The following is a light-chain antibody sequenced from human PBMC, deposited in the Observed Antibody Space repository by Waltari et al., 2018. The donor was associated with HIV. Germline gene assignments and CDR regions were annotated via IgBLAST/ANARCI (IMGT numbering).Light chain of an antibody. CDR2: DNN. CDR1: SSNIGNNS. Sequence: QSVLTQPPSVSAAPGQKVTISCSGSSSNIGNNSVSWYQQLPGTAPKLLIYDNNKRPSGIPDRFSGSKSGTSATLGITGLQTGDEADYYCGTWDSSLNAWVFGGGTKLTVL. V-gene: IGLV1-51*01. J-gene: IGLJ3*02. CDR3: GTWDSSLNAWV.